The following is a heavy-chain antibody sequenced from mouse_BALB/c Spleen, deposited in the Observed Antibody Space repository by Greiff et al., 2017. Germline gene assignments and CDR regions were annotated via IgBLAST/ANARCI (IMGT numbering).Heavy chain of an antibody. D-gene: IGHD2-14*01. CDR2: IDPETGGT. CDR1: GYTFTDYE. V-gene: IGHV1-15*01. J-gene: IGHJ4*01. Sequence: QVQLQQSGAELVRPGASVTLSCKASGYTFTDYEMHWVKQTPVHGLEWIGAIDPETGGTAYNQKFKGKATLTADKSSSTAYMELRSLTSEDSAVYYCTRSGRYDNILSYAMDYWGQGTSVTVSS. CDR3: TRSGRYDNILSYAMDY.